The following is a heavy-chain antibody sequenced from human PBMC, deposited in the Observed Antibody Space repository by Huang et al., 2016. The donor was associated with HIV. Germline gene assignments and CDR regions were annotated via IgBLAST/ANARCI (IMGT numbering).Heavy chain of an antibody. CDR2: VYFLGNT. CDR3: AREVRSVDTDRPDGYYYRGLDV. Sequence: QLRESGPGLVTPSETLSLTCSASGTSMTSSTFYWGWFRQPPGGGLEWIGSVYFLGNTYYNPALKSRFTSAIDTANKQYSMRLTSVTAADTAVYFCAREVRSVDTDRPDGYYYRGLDVWGQGTTVIVSS. CDR1: GTSMTSSTFY. D-gene: IGHD2-2*03. J-gene: IGHJ6*02. V-gene: IGHV4-39*02.